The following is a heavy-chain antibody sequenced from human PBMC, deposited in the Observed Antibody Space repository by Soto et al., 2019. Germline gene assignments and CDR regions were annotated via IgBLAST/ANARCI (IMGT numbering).Heavy chain of an antibody. CDR2: IYYSGST. CDR1: CGSISSYY. D-gene: IGHD3-3*01. V-gene: IGHV4-59*08. CDR3: ARLSGDFWSGPNFVY. J-gene: IGHJ4*02. Sequence: SETLSLTCTVSCGSISSYYWSWIRQPPGKGLEWIGYIYYSGSTNYNPSLKSRVTISVDTSKNQFSLKLSSVPAADTAVYYCARLSGDFWSGPNFVYWGQGTLVTVSS.